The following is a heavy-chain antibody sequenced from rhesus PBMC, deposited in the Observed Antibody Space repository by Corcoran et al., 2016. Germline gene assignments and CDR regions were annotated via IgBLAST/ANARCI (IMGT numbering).Heavy chain of an antibody. CDR1: GFTFSSYW. CDR2: ISSDGLST. V-gene: IGHV3-119*01. Sequence: EVQLVESGGGLVQPGGSLRLSCAASGFTFSSYWMYWVRQAPGKGLEWVSRISSDGLSTSYSDSVKGRFTISRENAKNSLYLQMNSLRAEDTAVYYCAKAIAANIFDYWGQGVLVTVSS. D-gene: IGHD6-13*01. J-gene: IGHJ4*01. CDR3: AKAIAANIFDY.